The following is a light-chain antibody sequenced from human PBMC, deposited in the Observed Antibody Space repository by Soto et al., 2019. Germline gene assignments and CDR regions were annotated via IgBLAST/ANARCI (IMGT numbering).Light chain of an antibody. CDR1: DILLYSSNNKNY. CDR3: QQYYSTPLT. Sequence: DIVMTQSPDSLVVSLGETATINCRSIDILLYSSNNKNYLAWYQQRPGQPPKLLLYWASTPESGVPGRFSGSGFGTDFTLTISSLQAEDVAIYYCQQYYSTPLTFGAGTKVDIK. J-gene: IGKJ4*01. V-gene: IGKV4-1*01. CDR2: WAS.